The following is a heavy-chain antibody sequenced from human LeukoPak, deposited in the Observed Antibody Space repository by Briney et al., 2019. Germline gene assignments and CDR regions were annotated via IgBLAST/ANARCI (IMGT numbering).Heavy chain of an antibody. CDR1: GYSISSGYY. Sequence: SETLSLTCTVSGYSISSGYYWGWFRQPPGKGREWIGSIDHSGSTYYNPSLKSRVTISVDTSKNQFSLKLTSVTAADTAVYYCARNPLGSSGWYYFDYWGQGTLVTVSS. CDR2: IDHSGST. J-gene: IGHJ4*02. CDR3: ARNPLGSSGWYYFDY. D-gene: IGHD6-19*01. V-gene: IGHV4-38-2*02.